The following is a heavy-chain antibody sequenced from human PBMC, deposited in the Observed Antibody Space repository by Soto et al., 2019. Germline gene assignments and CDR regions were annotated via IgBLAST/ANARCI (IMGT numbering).Heavy chain of an antibody. V-gene: IGHV3-7*01. J-gene: IGHJ4*02. Sequence: GGSLRLSCAASGFTFSSDWMSCVRQAPGKGLEGVANIKQDGSEKYYEDSVKGRFTIARDNAKNSLYLQMNSLRAEDTAVYYCARDHKSWSPVYFDYCGQGTLVTVSS. CDR1: GFTFSSDW. CDR2: IKQDGSEK. CDR3: ARDHKSWSPVYFDY. D-gene: IGHD6-13*01.